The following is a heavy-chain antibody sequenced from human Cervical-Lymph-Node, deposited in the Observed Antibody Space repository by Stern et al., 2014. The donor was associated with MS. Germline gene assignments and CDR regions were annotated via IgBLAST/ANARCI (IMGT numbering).Heavy chain of an antibody. D-gene: IGHD3-22*01. CDR2: IDRDGSTT. CDR3: ARGQYYSDNTGLRYFDH. CDR1: GFTFSRYW. Sequence: EVQLLESGGDLVQPGGSLRLSCAGSGFTFSRYWMHWVRQAPGKGPVWVSRIDRDGSTTTYADSAKGRFTISRDNAKNTLYLQMNSLGAEDTAVYYCARGQYYSDNTGLRYFDHWGQGTRVAVSS. J-gene: IGHJ4*02. V-gene: IGHV3-74*03.